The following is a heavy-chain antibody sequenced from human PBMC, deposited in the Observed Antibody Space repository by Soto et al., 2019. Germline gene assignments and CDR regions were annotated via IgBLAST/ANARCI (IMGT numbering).Heavy chain of an antibody. D-gene: IGHD2-8*01. V-gene: IGHV4-34*01. CDR2: INHSGST. J-gene: IGHJ4*02. Sequence: SATLSLTCAVYGGSFSGYYWSWIRQPPGKGLEWIGEINHSGSTNYIPSLKSRVTISVDTSKNQFSLKLSSVTAADTAVYYCARGRRMNHIDYWGQGTLVTVSS. CDR3: ARGRRMNHIDY. CDR1: GGSFSGYY.